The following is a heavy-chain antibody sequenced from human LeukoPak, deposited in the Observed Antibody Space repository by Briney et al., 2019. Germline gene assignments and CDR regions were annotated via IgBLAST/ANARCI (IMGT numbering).Heavy chain of an antibody. J-gene: IGHJ6*03. Sequence: PGGSLRLSCAASGFTFSNYAMNWVRQAPGKGLEWVSSISSSSIYIYYADSLKGRFTISRDNAKNTLYLQMNSLRAEDTAVYYCAKDWGYCSSTSCYPTYYYYYYMDVWGKGTTVTVSS. CDR1: GFTFSNYA. D-gene: IGHD2-2*01. V-gene: IGHV3-21*01. CDR2: ISSSSIYI. CDR3: AKDWGYCSSTSCYPTYYYYYYMDV.